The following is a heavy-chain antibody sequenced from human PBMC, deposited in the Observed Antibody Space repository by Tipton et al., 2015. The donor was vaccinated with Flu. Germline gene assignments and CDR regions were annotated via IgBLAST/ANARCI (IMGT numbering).Heavy chain of an antibody. CDR3: ARLYYGDYKGSWFDP. V-gene: IGHV4-4*02. D-gene: IGHD4-17*01. J-gene: IGHJ5*02. CDR2: IYHSGST. Sequence: SLRLSCAVSGGSISSSNWWSWVRQPPGKGLEWIGEIYHSGSTNYNPSLKSRVTISVDKSKNQFSLKLSSVTAADTAVYYCARLYYGDYKGSWFDPWGQGTLVTVSS. CDR1: GGSISSSNW.